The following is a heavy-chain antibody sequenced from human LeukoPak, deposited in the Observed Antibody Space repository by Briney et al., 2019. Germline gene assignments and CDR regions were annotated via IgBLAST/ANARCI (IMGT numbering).Heavy chain of an antibody. V-gene: IGHV3-11*01. D-gene: IGHD3-16*02. Sequence: KPGGSLRLSCAASGFTFSSYVMSWIRQAPGKGLEWVSYISSSGSTIYYADSVKGRFTISRDNAKNSLYLQMNSLRAEDTAVYYCARDRNDYVWGSYRHNYYYYGMDVWGQGTTVTVSS. CDR3: ARDRNDYVWGSYRHNYYYYGMDV. J-gene: IGHJ6*02. CDR2: ISSSGSTI. CDR1: GFTFSSYV.